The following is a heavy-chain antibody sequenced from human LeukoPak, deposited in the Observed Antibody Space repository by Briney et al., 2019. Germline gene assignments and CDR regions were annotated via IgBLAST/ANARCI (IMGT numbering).Heavy chain of an antibody. J-gene: IGHJ4*02. CDR2: ISACNGNT. CDR1: SCTFTSYG. V-gene: IGHV1-18*01. CDR3: AREGFGSSPRQY. Sequence: ASVKVSCKASSCTFTSYGISWVRQAPGQGLEWMGWISACNGNTNYAQKLQGRVTMTTDTSTSTAYMELRSLRSDDTAVYYCAREGFGSSPRQYWGQGTLVTVSS. D-gene: IGHD6-6*01.